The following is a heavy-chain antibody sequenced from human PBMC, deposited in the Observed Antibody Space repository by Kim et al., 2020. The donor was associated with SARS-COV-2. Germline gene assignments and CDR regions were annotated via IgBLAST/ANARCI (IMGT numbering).Heavy chain of an antibody. V-gene: IGHV4-34*01. Sequence: SETLSLTCAVYGGSFSGYYWSWIRQPPGKGLEWIGEINHSGSTNYNPSLKSRVTISVDTSKNQFSLKLSSVTAADTAVYYCATDSSSWPSFGYWGQGTLVTVSS. D-gene: IGHD6-13*01. CDR2: INHSGST. CDR3: ATDSSSWPSFGY. CDR1: GGSFSGYY. J-gene: IGHJ4*02.